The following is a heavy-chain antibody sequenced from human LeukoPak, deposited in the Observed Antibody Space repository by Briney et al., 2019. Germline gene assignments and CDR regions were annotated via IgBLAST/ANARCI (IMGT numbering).Heavy chain of an antibody. D-gene: IGHD3-22*01. V-gene: IGHV3-53*01. CDR3: ARECDSSGCFDY. CDR1: GLTVSSNY. Sequence: PGGSLRLSCAASGLTVSSNYMSWVRQAPGKGLEWVSVIYSGGSTYYADSVKGRFTISRDNSKNTLYLQMNSLRAEDTAVYYCARECDSSGCFDYWGQGTLVTVSS. CDR2: IYSGGST. J-gene: IGHJ4*02.